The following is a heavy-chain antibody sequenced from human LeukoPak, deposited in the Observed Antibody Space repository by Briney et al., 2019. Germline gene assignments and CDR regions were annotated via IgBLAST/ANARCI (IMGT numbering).Heavy chain of an antibody. J-gene: IGHJ3*02. CDR2: INHSGST. Sequence: EPSETLSLTCAVYGGSFSGYYWSWIRQPPGKGLEWIGEINHSGSTNYNPSLKSRVTISVDTSKNQSSLKLSSVTAADTAVYYCARGCNYYDSSGYYYNAFDIWGQGTMVTVSS. V-gene: IGHV4-34*01. CDR3: ARGCNYYDSSGYYYNAFDI. D-gene: IGHD3-22*01. CDR1: GGSFSGYY.